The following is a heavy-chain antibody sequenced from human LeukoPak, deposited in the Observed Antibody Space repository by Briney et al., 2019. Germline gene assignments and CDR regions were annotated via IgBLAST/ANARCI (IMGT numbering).Heavy chain of an antibody. CDR3: ASQRPGQVDPYYYGMDL. V-gene: IGHV3-30*04. J-gene: IGHJ6*04. CDR2: ISYDGSDR. Sequence: QPGRSLRLSCVASGFTFNSYAMHWVRQAPGKGLECVAVISYDGSDRYYADSVKGRFTISRDNSKNTLYVQMNSLRAEDTAIYYCASQRPGQVDPYYYGMDLWGKGTTVIVSS. CDR1: GFTFNSYA. D-gene: IGHD6-25*01.